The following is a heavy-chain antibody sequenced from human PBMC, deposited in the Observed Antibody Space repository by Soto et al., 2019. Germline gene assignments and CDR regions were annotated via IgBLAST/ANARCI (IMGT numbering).Heavy chain of an antibody. V-gene: IGHV4-39*01. J-gene: IGHJ4*02. D-gene: IGHD4-17*01. Sequence: SETLSLTCTVSGGSISSSSYYWGWIRQPPGKGLEWIGSIYYSGSTYYNPSLKSRVTISVDTSKNQFSLKLSSVTAADTAVYYCARLGLYGGADDWGQGTLVTVSS. CDR1: GGSISSSSYY. CDR2: IYYSGST. CDR3: ARLGLYGGADD.